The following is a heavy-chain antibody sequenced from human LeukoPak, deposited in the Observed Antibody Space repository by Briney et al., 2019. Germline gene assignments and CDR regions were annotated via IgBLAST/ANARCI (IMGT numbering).Heavy chain of an antibody. CDR1: GFTLGSHG. D-gene: IGHD3-9*01. J-gene: IGHJ4*02. V-gene: IGHV3-30*19. CDR3: ARDSATGYYSDY. CDR2: ISYDGSNK. Sequence: PGGSLRLPCIASGFTLGSHGMFWVRQAPGKGLEWATFISYDGSNKYYGESMKGRFTVSRDNSKNTLYLQMNSLRVEDTAVYYCARDSATGYYSDYWGQGTLVTVSS.